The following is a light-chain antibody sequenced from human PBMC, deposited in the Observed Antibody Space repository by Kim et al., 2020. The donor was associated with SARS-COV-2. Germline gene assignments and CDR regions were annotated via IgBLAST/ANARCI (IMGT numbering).Light chain of an antibody. CDR1: SSDGGGYNY. Sequence: GQSITISCTGTSSDGGGYNYVSWYQQHPGKAPKLMIYDVSKRPSGVANRFSGSKAGNTASLTISGLQAEDEADYYCSSYTSSSTWVFGGGTKVTVL. CDR2: DVS. J-gene: IGLJ3*02. CDR3: SSYTSSSTWV. V-gene: IGLV2-14*04.